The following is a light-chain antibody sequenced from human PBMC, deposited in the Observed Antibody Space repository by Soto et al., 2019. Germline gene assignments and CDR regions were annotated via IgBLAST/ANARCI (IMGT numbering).Light chain of an antibody. Sequence: EIVMTQSPVTLSVSPGERATLSCRASQSVSSNLAWYQQKPGQAPSLLIYGASNRATGIPARFSGSGSGTDFTLTISSLEPEDFAVYYCQQRSNWPPEITFGQGTRLEIK. CDR2: GAS. J-gene: IGKJ5*01. V-gene: IGKV3-11*01. CDR1: QSVSSN. CDR3: QQRSNWPPEIT.